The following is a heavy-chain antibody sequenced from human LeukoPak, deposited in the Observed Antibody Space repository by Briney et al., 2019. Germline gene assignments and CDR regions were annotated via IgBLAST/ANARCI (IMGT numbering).Heavy chain of an antibody. V-gene: IGHV3-21*01. CDR3: ERADSSSSRLDC. J-gene: IGHJ4*02. CDR2: INSKSRYI. Sequence: PGGSLRLSCAASGFTFSSYSMNWVRQAPGKGLEWVSSINSKSRYIYYADSLKGRFTISRDNGKNSVYLQMNSLRAEDTAVYFCERADSSSSRLDCWGQGTLVTVSS. CDR1: GFTFSSYS. D-gene: IGHD6-6*01.